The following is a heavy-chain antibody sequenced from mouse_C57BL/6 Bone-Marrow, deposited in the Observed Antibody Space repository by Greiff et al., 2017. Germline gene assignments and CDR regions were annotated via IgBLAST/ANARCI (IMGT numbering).Heavy chain of an antibody. D-gene: IGHD2-1*01. V-gene: IGHV1-75*01. CDR1: GYTFTDYY. Sequence: VKLQESGPELVKPGASVKISCKASGYTFTDYYINWVKQRPGQGLEWIGWIFPGSGSTYYNEKFKGQATLTVDKSSSTAYMLLSSLTSEDSAVYFCTRSTISCAWFAYWGQGTLVTVSA. CDR2: IFPGSGST. J-gene: IGHJ3*01. CDR3: TRSTISCAWFAY.